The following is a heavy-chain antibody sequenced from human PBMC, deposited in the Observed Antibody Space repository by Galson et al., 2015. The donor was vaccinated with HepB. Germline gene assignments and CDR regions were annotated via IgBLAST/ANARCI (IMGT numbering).Heavy chain of an antibody. Sequence: SLRLSCAASGFTFSSYSMNWVRQAPGKGLEWVSSIGSSSSYIYYADSVKGRFTISRENAKNSLFLEMNSLRAEDTAVYYCARDHIVGATNFDYWGQGTLVTVSS. CDR2: IGSSSSYI. V-gene: IGHV3-21*04. CDR3: ARDHIVGATNFDY. CDR1: GFTFSSYS. J-gene: IGHJ4*01. D-gene: IGHD1-26*01.